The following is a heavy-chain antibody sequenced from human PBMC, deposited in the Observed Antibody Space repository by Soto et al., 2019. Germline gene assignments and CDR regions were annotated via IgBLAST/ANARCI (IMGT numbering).Heavy chain of an antibody. CDR3: ARGTPVPAYFFDY. D-gene: IGHD2-2*01. J-gene: IGHJ4*02. CDR1: GGTSSSYT. V-gene: IGHV1-69*02. CDR2: IIPMFGFA. Sequence: QVQLVQSGAEVKQPGSSVKVSCTASGGTSSSYTTSWVRQAPGQGLEWMGRIIPMFGFAKYAQKFQGRVTITADRSSKTAYMELSSLSSEDTAVYYCARGTPVPAYFFDYWGQGTLLSVSS.